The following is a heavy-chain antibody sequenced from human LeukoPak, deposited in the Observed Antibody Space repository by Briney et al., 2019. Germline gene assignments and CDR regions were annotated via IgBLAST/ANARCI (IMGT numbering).Heavy chain of an antibody. CDR3: ARVNGLGSSGNFDY. V-gene: IGHV3-23*01. CDR1: GFTFSSSA. D-gene: IGHD3-22*01. Sequence: PGGSLRLSCAASGFTFSSSAMSWVRQVPGKGLEWVSGISASGGSTSYADSVRGRFTISRDNSKNTLYVQMNSLRDEDTAVYYCARVNGLGSSGNFDYWGQGTLVTVSS. J-gene: IGHJ4*02. CDR2: ISASGGST.